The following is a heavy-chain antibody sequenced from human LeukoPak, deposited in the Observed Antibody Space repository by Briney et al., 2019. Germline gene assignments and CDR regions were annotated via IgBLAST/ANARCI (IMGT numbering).Heavy chain of an antibody. Sequence: SVKVSCKASGGTCSSYAISWVRQSPGQRLEWMGRIIPILGIANYAQKFQGRVTITADKSTSTAYMELSSLRSEDTAVYYCARKAGYCSGGSCSGNYYYGMDVWGQGTTVTVSS. CDR1: GGTCSSYA. CDR2: IIPILGIA. D-gene: IGHD2-15*01. CDR3: ARKAGYCSGGSCSGNYYYGMDV. J-gene: IGHJ6*02. V-gene: IGHV1-69*04.